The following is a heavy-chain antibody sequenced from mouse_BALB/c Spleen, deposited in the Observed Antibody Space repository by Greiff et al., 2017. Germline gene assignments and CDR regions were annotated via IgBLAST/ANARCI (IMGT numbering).Heavy chain of an antibody. CDR2: IYPGDGDT. Sequence: VQLQQSGPELVKPGASVKISCKASGYAFSSSWMNWVKQRPGQGLEWIGRIYPGDGDTNYNGKFKGKATLTADKSSSTAYMQLSSLTSVDSAVYFCARHFYDYDVGWGQGTSVTVSS. D-gene: IGHD2-4*01. J-gene: IGHJ4*01. CDR1: GYAFSSSW. CDR3: ARHFYDYDVG. V-gene: IGHV1-82*01.